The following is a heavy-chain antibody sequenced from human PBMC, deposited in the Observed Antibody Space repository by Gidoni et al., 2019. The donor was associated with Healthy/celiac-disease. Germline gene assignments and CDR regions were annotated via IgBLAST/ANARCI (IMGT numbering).Heavy chain of an antibody. V-gene: IGHV4-61*02. D-gene: IGHD3-10*01. CDR3: AGGVMVRGVQYYYGMDV. Sequence: QVQLQESGPGLVKPSQTLSLTCTVSGGSISSGSYYWSWIRQPAGKGLEWIGRIYTSGSTNYNPSLKSRVTISVDTSKNQFSLKLSSVTAADTAVYYCAGGVMVRGVQYYYGMDVWGQGTTVTVSS. J-gene: IGHJ6*02. CDR2: IYTSGST. CDR1: GGSISSGSYY.